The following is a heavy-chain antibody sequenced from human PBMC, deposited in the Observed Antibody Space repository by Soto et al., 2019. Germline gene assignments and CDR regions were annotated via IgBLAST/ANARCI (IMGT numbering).Heavy chain of an antibody. CDR1: GFTFSSYW. CDR2: IKSDGSGA. CDR3: ARGDGDYHDGNGDLGRH. V-gene: IGHV3-74*01. Sequence: EVQLVESGGALVQPGGSLRLSCAASGFTFSSYWMHWVRQAPGKGLVWVSRIKSDGSGAIYADSVKGRFTVSRDNAKNTLYLLRNSLSTEDTAVDWCARGDGDYHDGNGDLGRHWGQGPRVTVSS. J-gene: IGHJ4*02. D-gene: IGHD3-22*01.